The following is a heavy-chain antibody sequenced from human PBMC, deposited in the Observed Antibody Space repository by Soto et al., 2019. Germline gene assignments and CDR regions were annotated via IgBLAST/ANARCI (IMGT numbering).Heavy chain of an antibody. J-gene: IGHJ4*02. D-gene: IGHD3-22*01. Sequence: QVQLVQSGAEVKKPGSSVKVSCKASGGTFSNYAISWVRQAPGQGLEWMGGIIPIFGTANYAQKFQGRVTITADESTSTAYMELSSLRSEDTAVYYCARDVADYYDSSGYLKGFDYWGQGTLVTVSS. CDR1: GGTFSNYA. V-gene: IGHV1-69*01. CDR2: IIPIFGTA. CDR3: ARDVADYYDSSGYLKGFDY.